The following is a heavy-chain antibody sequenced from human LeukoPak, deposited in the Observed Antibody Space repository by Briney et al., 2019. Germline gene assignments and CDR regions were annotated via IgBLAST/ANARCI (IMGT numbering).Heavy chain of an antibody. CDR1: GYTFTTYF. D-gene: IGHD3-10*01. Sequence: GASVKVSCKASGYTFTTYFIHWVRQAPGHGLEWMGVINPSGGNTNYAPRFQGRVITTRDTSRTTVYMELSSLRSEDTAVYYCARSRHLSGSYDYWGQGTLVTVSS. CDR2: INPSGGNT. J-gene: IGHJ4*02. V-gene: IGHV1-46*01. CDR3: ARSRHLSGSYDY.